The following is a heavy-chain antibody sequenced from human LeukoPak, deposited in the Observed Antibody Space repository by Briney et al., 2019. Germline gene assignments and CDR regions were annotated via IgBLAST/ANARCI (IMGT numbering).Heavy chain of an antibody. D-gene: IGHD3-16*01. V-gene: IGHV3-66*02. CDR2: IYSGDNT. Sequence: GGSLRLSCAASGFTVSNNYVSWVRQAPGKGLEWVSVIYSGDNTYYVESVKGRFTISRDNSKNTLFLQMNRLRAEDTAVYYCAGRRVLDASFDYWGQGTLVTVSS. CDR1: GFTVSNNY. CDR3: AGRRVLDASFDY. J-gene: IGHJ4*02.